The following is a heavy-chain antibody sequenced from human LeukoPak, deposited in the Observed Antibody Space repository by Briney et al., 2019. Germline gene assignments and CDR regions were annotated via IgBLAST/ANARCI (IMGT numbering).Heavy chain of an antibody. Sequence: PGGSLRLSCAAPGFTFSSYWMSWVRQAPGKGLEWVANIKQDGSEKYYVDSVKGRFTISRDNAKNSLYLQMNSLRAEDTAVYYCASRLTDSSGYYPSYYFDYWGQGTLVTVSS. J-gene: IGHJ4*02. CDR3: ASRLTDSSGYYPSYYFDY. CDR1: GFTFSSYW. V-gene: IGHV3-7*01. D-gene: IGHD3-22*01. CDR2: IKQDGSEK.